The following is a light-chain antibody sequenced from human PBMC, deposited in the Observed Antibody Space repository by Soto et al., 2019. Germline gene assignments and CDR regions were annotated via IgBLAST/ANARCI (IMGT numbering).Light chain of an antibody. J-gene: IGKJ1*01. CDR3: QQYNSYSRT. Sequence: DIQMTQSPSTLSASVGDRVTSTCRASQSIVRWLAWYQQKPGKAPKLLSYDASSLESGVPSRFSGSGSGTEFTLTISSLQPDDFATYYCQQYNSYSRTFGQGTKVDIK. CDR1: QSIVRW. CDR2: DAS. V-gene: IGKV1-5*01.